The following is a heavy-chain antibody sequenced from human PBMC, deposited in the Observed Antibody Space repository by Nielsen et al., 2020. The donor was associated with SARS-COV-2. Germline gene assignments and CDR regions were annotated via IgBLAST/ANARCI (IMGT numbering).Heavy chain of an antibody. J-gene: IGHJ4*02. D-gene: IGHD4-17*01. CDR1: GFTFSSYG. V-gene: IGHV3-30*18. CDR2: ISYDGSNK. CDR3: VKDSDPGDPSPYFFDY. Sequence: GESLKISCAASGFTFSSYGMHWVRQAPGKGLEWVAVISYDGSNKYYADSVKGRFTISRDNAKNSLYLQMNSLRIEDTALYYCVKDSDPGDPSPYFFDYWGQGTLVTVSS.